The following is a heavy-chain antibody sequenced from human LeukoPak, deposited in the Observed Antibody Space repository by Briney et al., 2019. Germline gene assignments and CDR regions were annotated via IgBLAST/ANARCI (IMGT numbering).Heavy chain of an antibody. Sequence: GGSLRLSCAASGFTFDDYAMHWVRQAPGKGLEWVSGINWNSGNIGYADSVKGRFTISRDNAEISLYLQMNSLRAEDTALYYCAKDSYDSLRAFDIWGQGTMVTVSS. V-gene: IGHV3-9*01. CDR2: INWNSGNI. CDR1: GFTFDDYA. CDR3: AKDSYDSLRAFDI. J-gene: IGHJ3*02. D-gene: IGHD3-22*01.